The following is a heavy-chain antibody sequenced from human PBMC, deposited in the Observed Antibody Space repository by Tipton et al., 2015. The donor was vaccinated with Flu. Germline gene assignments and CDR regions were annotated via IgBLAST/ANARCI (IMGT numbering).Heavy chain of an antibody. D-gene: IGHD6-19*01. J-gene: IGHJ6*02. CDR1: GVTISAYE. Sequence: SLRLSCAASGVTISAYEMSWVRQGPGKGLEWVSDIDGVGATTYYADSVKGRFTISRDNSKNSLYLQMNSLRAEDTALYHCARELPCSSGWYPPQKDVWGQGTTDTVSS. CDR2: IDGVGATT. V-gene: IGHV3-48*03. CDR3: ARELPCSSGWYPPQKDV.